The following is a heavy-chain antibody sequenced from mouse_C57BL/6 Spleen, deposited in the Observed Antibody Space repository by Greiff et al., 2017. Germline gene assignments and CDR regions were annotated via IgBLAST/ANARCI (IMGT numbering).Heavy chain of an antibody. CDR3: ARKEGYDETVDY. V-gene: IGHV1-64*01. J-gene: IGHJ2*01. CDR2: IHPNSGST. CDR1: GYTFTSYW. Sequence: QVQLQQPGAELVKPGASVKLSCKASGYTFTSYWMHWVKQRPGQGLEWIGMIHPNSGSTNYNEKFKSKATLTVDKSSSTAYMQLSSLTSEDSAVYYCARKEGYDETVDYWGQGTTLTVSS. D-gene: IGHD2-2*01.